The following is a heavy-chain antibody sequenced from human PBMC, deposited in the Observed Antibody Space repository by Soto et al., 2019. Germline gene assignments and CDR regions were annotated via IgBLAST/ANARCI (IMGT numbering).Heavy chain of an antibody. CDR2: INHSGST. CDR3: ARARYCSSTSCYPYYFDY. D-gene: IGHD2-2*01. J-gene: IGHJ4*02. CDR1: GGSFSGYY. Sequence: SETLSLTCAVYGGSFSGYYWSWIRQPPGKGLEWIGEINHSGSTNYNPSLKSRVTISVDTSKNQFSLKLSSVTAADTAAYYCARARYCSSTSCYPYYFDYWGQGTLVTVSS. V-gene: IGHV4-34*01.